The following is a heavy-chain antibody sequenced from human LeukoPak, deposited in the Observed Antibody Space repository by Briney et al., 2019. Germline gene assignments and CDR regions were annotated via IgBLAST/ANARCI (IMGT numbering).Heavy chain of an antibody. Sequence: ASVKVSCKASGYTFTSYYMHWVRQAPGQGLEWMGIINPSGGSTSYAQRFQGRVTMTRDTSTSTVYMELSSLRSEDTAVYYCAGPAGVLDALDIWGQGTMVTVSS. CDR2: INPSGGST. CDR3: AGPAGVLDALDI. D-gene: IGHD6-19*01. J-gene: IGHJ3*02. V-gene: IGHV1-46*01. CDR1: GYTFTSYY.